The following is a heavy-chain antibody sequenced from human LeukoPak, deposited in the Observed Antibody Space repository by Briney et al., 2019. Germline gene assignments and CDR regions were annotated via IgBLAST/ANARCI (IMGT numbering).Heavy chain of an antibody. Sequence: PSETLSLTCTVSGGSISSGSYYWSWIRQPPGKGLEWIGYIYYSGSTNYNPSLKSRVTISVDTSKNQFSLKLSSVTAADTAVYYCARDSASDSSGYYAFDIWGQGTMVTVSS. CDR1: GGSISSGSYY. V-gene: IGHV4-61*01. CDR2: IYYSGST. D-gene: IGHD3-22*01. J-gene: IGHJ3*02. CDR3: ARDSASDSSGYYAFDI.